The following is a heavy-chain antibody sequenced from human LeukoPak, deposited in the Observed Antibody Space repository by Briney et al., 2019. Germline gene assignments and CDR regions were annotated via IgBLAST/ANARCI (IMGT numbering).Heavy chain of an antibody. D-gene: IGHD1-26*01. CDR3: ARETQWERLFDY. Sequence: SETLSLTCTVSGGSISSYYWSWIRQPAGKGLEWIGRIYTSGSTNYNPSLKSRVTMSVDTSKNQFPLKLSSATAADTAVYYCARETQWERLFDYWGQGTLVTVSS. CDR1: GGSISSYY. J-gene: IGHJ4*02. CDR2: IYTSGST. V-gene: IGHV4-4*07.